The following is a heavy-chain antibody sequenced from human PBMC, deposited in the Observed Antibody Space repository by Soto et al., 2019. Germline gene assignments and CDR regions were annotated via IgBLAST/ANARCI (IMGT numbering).Heavy chain of an antibody. CDR3: AKTGGWNWFDP. D-gene: IGHD6-19*01. J-gene: IGHJ5*02. Sequence: QVQLVQSGAEVKKPGASVKVSCRASGYTFTDYGISWVRQAPGQGLEWMGWISPYTGDTKYPQRLQGRVTVTADTFTSTAYMELRSLKSDETAVYYGAKTGGWNWFDPWGQGTLVSVSS. V-gene: IGHV1-18*01. CDR2: ISPYTGDT. CDR1: GYTFTDYG.